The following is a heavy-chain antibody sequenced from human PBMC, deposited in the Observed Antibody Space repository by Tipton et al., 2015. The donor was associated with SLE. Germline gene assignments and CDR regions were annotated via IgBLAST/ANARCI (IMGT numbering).Heavy chain of an antibody. CDR1: GFTFSSYD. CDR2: IRFDGRNEGSNR. V-gene: IGHV3-30*02. J-gene: IGHJ6*02. D-gene: IGHD6-19*01. Sequence: SLRLSCAASGFTFSSYDMDWVRQAPGKGLEWVAFIRFDGRNEGSNRYYADSVKGRFTISRDNSKNTLYLQMNSLRAEDTAVYYCAKGKQSFLPERTYYYYGMDVWGQGTTVTVSS. CDR3: AKGKQSFLPERTYYYYGMDV.